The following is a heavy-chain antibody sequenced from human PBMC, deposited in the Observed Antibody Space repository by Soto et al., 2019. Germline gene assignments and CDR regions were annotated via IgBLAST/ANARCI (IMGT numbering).Heavy chain of an antibody. CDR1: GASVAGGSYY. D-gene: IGHD5-12*01. CDR3: ARDTYSGYDFGL. V-gene: IGHV4-30-4*01. J-gene: IGHJ5*02. CDR2: IPSRGRP. Sequence: QVQLRESGPGLVKPSQTLSLTCSVSGASVAGGSYYWSWVRQPQGKGLEWIGYIPSRGRPFYNPSLTSRGTTSADTSKNQLSLQLTSVTAADTAVYYCARDTYSGYDFGLWGQGTLVTVSS.